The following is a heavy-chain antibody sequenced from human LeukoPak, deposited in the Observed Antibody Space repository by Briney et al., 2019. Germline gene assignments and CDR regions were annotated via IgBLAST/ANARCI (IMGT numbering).Heavy chain of an antibody. CDR1: GGTFSSYA. CDR2: IIPIFGTA. Sequence: SVKVSCKASGGTFSSYAISWVRQAPGQGLEWMGGIIPIFGTANYAQKFQGRVTITTDESTSTAYMELSSLRSEDTAVYYCARQGVGATRERYFDYWGQGTLVTVSS. CDR3: ARQGVGATRERYFDY. D-gene: IGHD1-26*01. J-gene: IGHJ4*02. V-gene: IGHV1-69*05.